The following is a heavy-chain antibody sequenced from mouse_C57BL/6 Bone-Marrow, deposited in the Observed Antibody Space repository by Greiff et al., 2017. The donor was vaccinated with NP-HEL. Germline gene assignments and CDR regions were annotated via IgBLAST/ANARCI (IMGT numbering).Heavy chain of an antibody. D-gene: IGHD2-3*01. V-gene: IGHV10-3*01. CDR1: GFIFNTYA. CDR2: IRSNSSNNAK. Sequence: EVNVVESGGGLVQPTGSLKLSCAASGFIFNTYAMHWVRQAPGKGLEWVARIRSNSSNNAKYYDDSVKDRFTISRDDSQSMLYLQINNLKTEDTAMYYCVRWDMTMDYWGQGTSVTVSS. CDR3: VRWDMTMDY. J-gene: IGHJ4*01.